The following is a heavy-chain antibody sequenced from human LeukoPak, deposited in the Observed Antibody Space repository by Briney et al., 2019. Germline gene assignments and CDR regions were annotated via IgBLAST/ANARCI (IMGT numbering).Heavy chain of an antibody. Sequence: EWVSYIFNSGTTIYYADSVKGRFTISRDNAMNSLYLHMNSLRAEDTAVYYCARGHYGLDYWGQGTQVTVSS. J-gene: IGHJ4*02. D-gene: IGHD4-17*01. V-gene: IGHV3-11*01. CDR3: ARGHYGLDY. CDR2: IFNSGTTI.